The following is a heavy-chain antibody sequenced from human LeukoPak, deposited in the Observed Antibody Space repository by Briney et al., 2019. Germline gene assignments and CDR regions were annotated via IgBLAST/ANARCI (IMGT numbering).Heavy chain of an antibody. J-gene: IGHJ4*02. D-gene: IGHD3-16*01. CDR2: INPNSGGT. V-gene: IGHV1-2*06. CDR3: ARDGGLVDY. Sequence: LEWMGRINPNSGGTNYAQKFQGRVTMTRDTSISTAYMELSRLRSDDTAVYYCARDGGLVDYWGQGTLVTVSS.